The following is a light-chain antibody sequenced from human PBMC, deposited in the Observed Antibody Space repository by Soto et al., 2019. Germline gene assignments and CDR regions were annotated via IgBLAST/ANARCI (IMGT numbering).Light chain of an antibody. J-gene: IGKJ4*01. CDR2: DAS. V-gene: IGKV3-20*01. Sequence: EIVLTQSPGTLSLSPGERATLTCRASQSVSSSYLACYQQRPGQAPRLLIYDASRMATDIPDWFSGSGSGTYFTLTISILEAEDFAVYSYQQYGLSPLTFGGGTKVEIK. CDR1: QSVSSSY. CDR3: QQYGLSPLT.